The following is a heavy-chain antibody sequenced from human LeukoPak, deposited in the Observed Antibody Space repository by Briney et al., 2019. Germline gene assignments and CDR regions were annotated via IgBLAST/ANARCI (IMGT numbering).Heavy chain of an antibody. CDR1: GGSISSGDYY. J-gene: IGHJ6*02. CDR2: IYYSGST. Sequence: PSETLSLTCTVSGGSISSGDYYWSWIRQPPGKGLEWIGYIYYSGSTYYNPSLKSRVTISVDTSKNQFSLKLSSVTAADTAVYYCAREVRPFGSGSALYYYYGMDVWGQGTTVTVSS. V-gene: IGHV4-30-4*01. CDR3: AREVRPFGSGSALYYYYGMDV. D-gene: IGHD3-10*01.